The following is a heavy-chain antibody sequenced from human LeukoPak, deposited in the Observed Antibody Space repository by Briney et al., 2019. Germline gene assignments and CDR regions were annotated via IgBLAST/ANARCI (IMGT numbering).Heavy chain of an antibody. Sequence: WGTLSLSCAVYGWTLSDYWLSWIRQSPGKGLEWVAEISHRGRTYYNLSLKSRVTISGDTSKNKLVLKLSYLTVADTAMSYCESDKRVAVAGTYIYCYSMDVWGNGTTVTISS. V-gene: IGHV4-34*01. CDR1: GWTLSDYW. D-gene: IGHD6-19*01. CDR2: ISHRGRT. CDR3: ESDKRVAVAGTYIYCYSMDV. J-gene: IGHJ6*04.